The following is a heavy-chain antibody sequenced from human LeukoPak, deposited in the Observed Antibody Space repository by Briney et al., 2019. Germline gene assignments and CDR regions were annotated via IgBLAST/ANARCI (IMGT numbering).Heavy chain of an antibody. CDR1: GFTFSSYG. V-gene: IGHV3-30*03. Sequence: GRSLRLSCAASGFTFSSYGMHWVRQAPGKGLEWVAVISYDGSNKYYADSVKGRFTISRDNSKNTLYLQMNSLRAEDTAVYYCARERRSIAASYGMDVWGQGTTVTVSS. CDR2: ISYDGSNK. CDR3: ARERRSIAASYGMDV. D-gene: IGHD6-13*01. J-gene: IGHJ6*02.